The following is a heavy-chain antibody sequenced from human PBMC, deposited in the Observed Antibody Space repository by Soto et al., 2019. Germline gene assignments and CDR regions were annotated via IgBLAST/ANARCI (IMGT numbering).Heavy chain of an antibody. CDR2: INAGNGNT. V-gene: IGHV1-3*01. J-gene: IGHJ4*02. CDR3: ATLAYCGGDCSGPDY. Sequence: ASVKVSCKASGYTFTSYAMHWVRQAPGQRLEWMGWINAGNGNTKYSQKFQGRVTITRDTSTDTAYMELSSLRSEDTAVYYCATLAYCGGDCSGPDYWGQGTLVTVSS. D-gene: IGHD2-21*02. CDR1: GYTFTSYA.